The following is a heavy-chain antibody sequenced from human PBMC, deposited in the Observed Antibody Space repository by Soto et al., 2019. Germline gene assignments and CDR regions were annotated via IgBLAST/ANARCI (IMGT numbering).Heavy chain of an antibody. CDR2: ISGSGGST. V-gene: IGHV3-23*01. CDR1: GFTFSNYA. Sequence: GGSLRLSCAASGFTFSNYAMSWVRQAPGKGLEWVSAISGSGGSTYYADSVKGRFTISRDNSKNTLYLQMNSLRAEDTAVYYCAKIKDCSGGSCYLPTELRFDYWGQGTLVTVSS. D-gene: IGHD2-15*01. CDR3: AKIKDCSGGSCYLPTELRFDY. J-gene: IGHJ4*02.